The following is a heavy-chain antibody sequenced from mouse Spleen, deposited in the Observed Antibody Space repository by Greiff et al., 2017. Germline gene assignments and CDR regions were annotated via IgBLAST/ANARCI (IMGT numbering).Heavy chain of an antibody. D-gene: IGHD3-2*01. CDR3: AREEDSSGWFAY. Sequence: EVQVVESGGGLVKPGGSLKLSCAASGFTFSDYGMHWVRQAPEKGLEWVAYISSGSSTIYYADTVKGRFTISRDNAKNTLFLQMTSLRSEDTAMYYCAREEDSSGWFAYWGQGTLVTVSA. V-gene: IGHV5-17*01. CDR2: ISSGSSTI. J-gene: IGHJ3*01. CDR1: GFTFSDYG.